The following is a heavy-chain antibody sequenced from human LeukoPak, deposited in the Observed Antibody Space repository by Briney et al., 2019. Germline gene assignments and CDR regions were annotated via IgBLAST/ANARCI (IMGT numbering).Heavy chain of an antibody. CDR1: VFTFCSYS. CDR2: INSSSSTI. J-gene: IGHJ4*02. CDR3: ARAFGY. V-gene: IGHV3-48*01. Sequence: GGSLRLSCAASVFTFCSYSMNWVRQATGQGLEWVSYINSSSSTIYYADSVKGRFTISRDNAKNSLYLQMNSLRAEDTAVYYCARAFGYWGQGTLVTVSS.